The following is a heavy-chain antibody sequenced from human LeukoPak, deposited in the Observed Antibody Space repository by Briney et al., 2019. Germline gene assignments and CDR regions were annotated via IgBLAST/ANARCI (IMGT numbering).Heavy chain of an antibody. J-gene: IGHJ3*02. Sequence: GGSLRLSCAASGFTFGHYLMHWVRQAPGKGLVWVSRINSDESNTNSYADSVKGRFIISRDNAKNTLYLQMNSLRAEDTAVYFCGRGGNGIDIWGQGTTVIVSS. V-gene: IGHV3-74*01. CDR2: INSDESNT. CDR3: GRGGNGIDI. CDR1: GFTFGHYL. D-gene: IGHD2-8*01.